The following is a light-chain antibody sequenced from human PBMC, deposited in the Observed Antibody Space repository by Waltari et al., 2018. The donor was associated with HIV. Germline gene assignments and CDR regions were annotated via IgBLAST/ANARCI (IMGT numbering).Light chain of an antibody. CDR3: SSYAASGSVI. V-gene: IGLV2-14*03. J-gene: IGLJ2*01. CDR2: EGT. Sequence: WYQQHPAKAPKLIIFEGTYRPSGISNRFSASKSGNTASLTISGLQAEDEAHYYCSSYAASGSVIFGGGTNLTVL.